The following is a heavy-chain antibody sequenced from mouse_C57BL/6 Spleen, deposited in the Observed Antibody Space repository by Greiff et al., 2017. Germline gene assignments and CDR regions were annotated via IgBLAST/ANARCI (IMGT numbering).Heavy chain of an antibody. V-gene: IGHV1-82*01. Sequence: QVQLKESGPELVKPGASVKISCKASGYAFSSSWMNWVKQRPGKGLEWIGRIYPGDGDTNYNGKFKGKATLTADKSSSTAYMQLSSLTSEDSAVYFCARKGDYDYDKGYYFDDWGQGTTRTVSS. CDR2: IYPGDGDT. CDR1: GYAFSSSW. J-gene: IGHJ2*01. CDR3: ARKGDYDYDKGYYFDD. D-gene: IGHD2-4*01.